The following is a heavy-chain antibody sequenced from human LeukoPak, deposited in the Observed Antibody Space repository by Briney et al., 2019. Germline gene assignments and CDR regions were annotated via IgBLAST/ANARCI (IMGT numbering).Heavy chain of an antibody. CDR2: INTNTGNP. J-gene: IGHJ5*02. Sequence: ASVKVSCKASGYTFTSYAMNWVRQAPGQGLEWMGWINTNTGNPTYAQGFTGRFVFSLDTSVSTAYLQISSLKAEDTAVYYCARERIVVVAATLGRGRQFDPWGQGTLVTVSS. V-gene: IGHV7-4-1*02. CDR3: ARERIVVVAATLGRGRQFDP. D-gene: IGHD2-15*01. CDR1: GYTFTSYA.